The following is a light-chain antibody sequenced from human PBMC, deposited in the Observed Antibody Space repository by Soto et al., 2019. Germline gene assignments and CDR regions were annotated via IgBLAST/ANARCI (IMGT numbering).Light chain of an antibody. J-gene: IGKJ1*01. CDR1: QNIYSN. V-gene: IGKV3-15*01. CDR2: RAS. CDR3: LQYHNLWA. Sequence: IVMTQSPATLPVSPGARATLSCRASQNIYSNIAWYQQRPGQAPRLLIYRASTRATGVPARFSGSGSVTEFPLTISSVQSDDFTLYSCLQYHNLWAFGQGTKVDIK.